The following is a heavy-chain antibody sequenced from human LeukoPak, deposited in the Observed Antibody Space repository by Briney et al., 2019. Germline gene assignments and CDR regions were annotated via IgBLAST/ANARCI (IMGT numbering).Heavy chain of an antibody. CDR2: ISDSGGDT. J-gene: IGHJ4*02. Sequence: GGSLRLSCAASGFTFSSYAMSWVRQAPEKGLEWVSVISDSGGDTSYADSGKGRFTISRDNSKNTLYLQMNSLRAEDTAVYYCAKSDCTSSSCYTIDYWGQGTLVTVSS. D-gene: IGHD2-2*02. CDR3: AKSDCTSSSCYTIDY. V-gene: IGHV3-23*01. CDR1: GFTFSSYA.